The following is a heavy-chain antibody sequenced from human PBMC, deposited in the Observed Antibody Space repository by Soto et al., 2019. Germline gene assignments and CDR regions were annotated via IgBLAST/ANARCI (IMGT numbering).Heavy chain of an antibody. CDR1: GGTFSSYT. Sequence: QVQLVQSGAEVKKPGSSVKVSCKASGGTFSSYTISWVRQAPGQGLEWMGRIIPILGIANYAQKFQGRXXXXXXKXXXXXXXXXXXXXXXXXXXXXCARSIQLRVAAYYFDYWGQGTLVTVXX. J-gene: IGHJ4*02. D-gene: IGHD5-18*01. V-gene: IGHV1-69*02. CDR3: ARSIQLRVAAYYFDY. CDR2: IIPILGIA.